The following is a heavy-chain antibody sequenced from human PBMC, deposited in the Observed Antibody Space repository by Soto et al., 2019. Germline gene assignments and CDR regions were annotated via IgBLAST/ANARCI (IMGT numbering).Heavy chain of an antibody. V-gene: IGHV3-30*04. CDR2: ISRDGSNK. D-gene: IGHD3-10*01. CDR3: ARSRSGAVADSFDF. CDR1: GFTFRSYA. Sequence: GGSLRLSCAASGFTFRSYAIHWVRQAQGKGLEWVAVISRDGSNKYYVDSVKGRFTISRDNSKDTVYLQMNSLRDEDSAMFYCARSRSGAVADSFDFWGQGTLGTVSS. J-gene: IGHJ4*02.